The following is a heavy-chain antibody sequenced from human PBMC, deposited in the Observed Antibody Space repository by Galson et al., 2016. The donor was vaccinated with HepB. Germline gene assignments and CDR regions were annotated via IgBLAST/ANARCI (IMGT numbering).Heavy chain of an antibody. Sequence: SETLSLTCAVSGGSISSSNWWTWVRQSPGKGLEWIGEIYHSGGTNYNPSLKSRVTISVDKSKNKFSLKLSSVTAADTAVYYCARAGRYSYGYFDFWGQGTVVTVSS. D-gene: IGHD5-18*01. CDR1: GGSISSSNW. J-gene: IGHJ4*02. V-gene: IGHV4-4*02. CDR2: IYHSGGT. CDR3: ARAGRYSYGYFDF.